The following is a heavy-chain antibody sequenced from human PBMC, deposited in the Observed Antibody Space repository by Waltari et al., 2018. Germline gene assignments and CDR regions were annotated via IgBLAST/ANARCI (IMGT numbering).Heavy chain of an antibody. D-gene: IGHD3-10*01. CDR2: IYWNDDK. J-gene: IGHJ4*02. Sequence: QITLKESGPTLVKPTQTLTLTCTFSGFSLSTSGVGVGWIRQPPGTALEWLALIYWNDDKRYSPSLKSRLTITKDTSKNQVVLTMTNMDPVDTATYYCAHRRWSYYGSGSYYNDEFDYWGQGTLVTVSS. CDR3: AHRRWSYYGSGSYYNDEFDY. V-gene: IGHV2-5*01. CDR1: GFSLSTSGVG.